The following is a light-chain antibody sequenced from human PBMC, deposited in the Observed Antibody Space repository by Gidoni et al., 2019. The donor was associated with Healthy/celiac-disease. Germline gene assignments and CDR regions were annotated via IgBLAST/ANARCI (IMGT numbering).Light chain of an antibody. J-gene: IGLJ2*01. CDR1: SSDVGGYNY. CDR3: SSYTSSSTLV. V-gene: IGLV2-14*01. CDR2: DVS. Sequence: QSALTQPASVSGSPGQSITISCTGTSSDVGGYNYVSWYQQHPGKAPNLMIYDVSNRPSGVSNRFSGSKSGNTASLTISGLQAEDEADYCSSYTSSSTLVFGGGTKLTVL.